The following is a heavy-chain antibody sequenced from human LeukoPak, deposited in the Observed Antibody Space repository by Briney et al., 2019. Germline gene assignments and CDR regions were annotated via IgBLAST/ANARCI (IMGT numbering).Heavy chain of an antibody. Sequence: PGGSLRLSCAASGFTFSSYSMNWVSQAPGKGLEWVSSISSSSSYIYYADSVKGRFTISRDNAKNSLYLQMNSLRAEDTAVYYCARDRGIAAAGLFDYWGQGTLVTVSS. J-gene: IGHJ4*02. D-gene: IGHD6-13*01. V-gene: IGHV3-21*01. CDR2: ISSSSSYI. CDR3: ARDRGIAAAGLFDY. CDR1: GFTFSSYS.